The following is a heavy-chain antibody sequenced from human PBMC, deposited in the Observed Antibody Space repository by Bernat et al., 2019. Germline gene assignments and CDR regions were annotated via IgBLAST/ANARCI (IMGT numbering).Heavy chain of an antibody. V-gene: IGHV1-69*13. CDR2: IIPIFGTA. Sequence: QVQLVQSGAEVKKPGASVKVSCKASGYTFTSYAMHWVRQAPGQRLEWMGGIIPIFGTANYAQKFQGRVTITADESTSTAYMELSSLRSEDTAVYYCARGYCSSTSCYHNYYYMDVWGKGTTVTVSS. J-gene: IGHJ6*03. CDR3: ARGYCSSTSCYHNYYYMDV. CDR1: GYTFTSYA. D-gene: IGHD2-2*01.